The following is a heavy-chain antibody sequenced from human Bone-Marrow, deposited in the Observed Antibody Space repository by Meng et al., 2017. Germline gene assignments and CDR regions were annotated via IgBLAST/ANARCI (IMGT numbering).Heavy chain of an antibody. CDR2: INHSGST. CDR3: ASVFSVPYYYYYGMDV. V-gene: IGHV4-34*01. D-gene: IGHD3-3*02. J-gene: IGHJ6*02. CDR1: GGSFSGYY. Sequence: NRSLTGAVYGGSFSGYYWSWIRQPPGKGLEWIGEINHSGSTNYNPSLKSRVTISVDTSKNQFSLKLSSVTAADTAVYYCASVFSVPYYYYYGMDVWGQGTTVTVSS.